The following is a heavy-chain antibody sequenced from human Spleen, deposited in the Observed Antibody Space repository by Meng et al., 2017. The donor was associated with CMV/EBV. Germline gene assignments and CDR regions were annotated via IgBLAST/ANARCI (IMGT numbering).Heavy chain of an antibody. Sequence: GESLKISCAASGFTFRNFEMNWVRQAPGKGLEWLSYITSGGNIKYHADSVKGRFTISRDNAKNSLYLQMNSLRAEDTAVYYCIVVVSGAFDYWGQGTLVTVSS. CDR1: GFTFRNFE. V-gene: IGHV3-48*03. CDR2: ITSGGNIK. CDR3: IVVVSGAFDY. D-gene: IGHD2-21*01. J-gene: IGHJ4*02.